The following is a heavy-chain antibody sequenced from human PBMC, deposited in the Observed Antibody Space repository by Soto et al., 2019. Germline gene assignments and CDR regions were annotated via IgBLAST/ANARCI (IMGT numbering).Heavy chain of an antibody. D-gene: IGHD2-2*01. J-gene: IGHJ5*02. V-gene: IGHV3-48*01. CDR3: ARSGVPAAMRGFWFDP. CDR2: ISSSSSTI. Sequence: GGSLRLSCAASGFTFSSYSMNWVRQAPGKGLEWVSYISSSSSTIYYADSVKGRFTISRDNAKNSLYLQMNSLRAEDTAVYYCARSGVPAAMRGFWFDPWGQGTLVTVSS. CDR1: GFTFSSYS.